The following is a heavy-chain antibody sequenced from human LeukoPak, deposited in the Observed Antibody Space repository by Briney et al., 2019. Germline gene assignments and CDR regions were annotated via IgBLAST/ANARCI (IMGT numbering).Heavy chain of an antibody. V-gene: IGHV1-69*04. D-gene: IGHD3-22*01. J-gene: IGHJ3*02. CDR1: GGTFSRYA. CDR3: ARGSGDSSGYYYVEDAFDI. Sequence: ASVKVCCKASGGTFSRYAISWVRQAPGQGLEWMGRIIPILGIANYAQKFQGRVTITADKSTSTAYMELSSLRSEDTAVYYCARGSGDSSGYYYVEDAFDIWGQGTMVTVSS. CDR2: IIPILGIA.